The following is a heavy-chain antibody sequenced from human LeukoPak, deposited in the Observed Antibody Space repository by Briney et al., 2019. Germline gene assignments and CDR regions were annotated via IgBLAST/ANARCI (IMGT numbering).Heavy chain of an antibody. CDR1: GFTFSSYS. V-gene: IGHV3-21*01. D-gene: IGHD4-11*01. Sequence: GGSLRLSCAASGFTFSSYSMNWVRQAPGKGLEWVSSISSSSNYIYYADSVKGRFTISRDNAKNSPYLQMNSLRAEDTAVYYCARHPERDYDYWGQGTLVTVSS. CDR2: ISSSSNYI. CDR3: ARHPERDYDY. J-gene: IGHJ4*02.